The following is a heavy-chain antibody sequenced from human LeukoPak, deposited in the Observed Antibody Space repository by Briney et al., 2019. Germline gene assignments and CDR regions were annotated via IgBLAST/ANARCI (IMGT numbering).Heavy chain of an antibody. Sequence: ASVKVSCKASGYTFTSYGITWVRQATGQGLEWMGWMNPNSGNTGYAQKFQGRVTITRNTSISTACMELSSLRSEDTAVYYCARDKWGAAAGTELGNWFDPWGQGTLVTVSS. CDR2: MNPNSGNT. V-gene: IGHV1-8*03. J-gene: IGHJ5*02. CDR1: GYTFTSYG. CDR3: ARDKWGAAAGTELGNWFDP. D-gene: IGHD6-13*01.